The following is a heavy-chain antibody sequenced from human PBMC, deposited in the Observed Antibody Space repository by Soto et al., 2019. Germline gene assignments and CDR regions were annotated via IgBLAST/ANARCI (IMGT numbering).Heavy chain of an antibody. V-gene: IGHV1-2*02. CDR3: ARDPGIPGRFWYFDL. CDR2: VNPKRGDA. Sequence: ASMKVSCKASGYSFRNYYIHWVRQTPGQGLEWLGWVNPKRGDAIYAQKFQGRVVMTSDTSTSTAYLEVNRLTSDDSAVFFCARDPGIPGRFWYFDLWGRGTRVTVSS. D-gene: IGHD3-3*01. J-gene: IGHJ2*01. CDR1: GYSFRNYY.